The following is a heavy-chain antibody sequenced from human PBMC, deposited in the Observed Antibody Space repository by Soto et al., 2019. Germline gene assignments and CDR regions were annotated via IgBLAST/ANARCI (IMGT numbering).Heavy chain of an antibody. CDR3: ARVTFDHFVHWFDP. CDR1: GDSVSSKTAA. J-gene: IGHJ5*02. V-gene: IGHV6-1*01. CDR2: TYFRSKWYN. Sequence: SQTLSLTCAISGDSVSSKTAACNWIRQSPSRGLEWLGRTYFRSKWYNDYAISVKSRITISPDTSKNQFSLLLNSVTPEDTAVYYCARVTFDHFVHWFDPWGQGTLVTVSS. D-gene: IGHD3-9*01.